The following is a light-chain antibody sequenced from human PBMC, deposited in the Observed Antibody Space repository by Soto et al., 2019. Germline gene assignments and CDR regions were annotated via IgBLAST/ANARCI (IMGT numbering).Light chain of an antibody. CDR2: DVS. J-gene: IGLJ2*01. V-gene: IGLV2-14*01. CDR3: SSYTSSSLQV. Sequence: QSALTQPASVSGSPRQSITISCTGTSSDVGGYNYVSWYQQHPGKAPKLMIYDVSNRPSGVSNRFSGSKSGNTASLTISGLQAEDEADYYCSSYTSSSLQVFGGGTKVTVL. CDR1: SSDVGGYNY.